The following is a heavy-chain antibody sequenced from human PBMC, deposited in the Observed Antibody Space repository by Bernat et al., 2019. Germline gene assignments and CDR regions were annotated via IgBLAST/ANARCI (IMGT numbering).Heavy chain of an antibody. CDR1: GGTFSSYA. J-gene: IGHJ3*02. CDR2: IIPIFGTA. Sequence: QVQLVQSGAEVKKPGSSVKVSCKASGGTFSSYAISWVRQAPGQGLEWMGGIIPIFGTANYAQKFQGRVTITADESTSTDDMELSSLRSEDTAVYYCARAALRALYDFWSGLQFDIWGQGTMVTVSS. V-gene: IGHV1-69*01. CDR3: ARAALRALYDFWSGLQFDI. D-gene: IGHD3-3*01.